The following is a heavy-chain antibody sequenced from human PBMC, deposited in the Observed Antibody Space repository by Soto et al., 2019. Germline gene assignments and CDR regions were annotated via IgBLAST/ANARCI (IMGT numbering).Heavy chain of an antibody. D-gene: IGHD3-10*01. CDR3: AIAPGSGGMDV. Sequence: QVQLVQSGAEVKKPGASVKVSCKASGYTFTSYAIHWVRQAPGQRLERMGWINAGNGNTKYSQKFQGRVTITRDTSASTAYMELSSLRYEDTAVYYCAIAPGSGGMDVWGQGTTVTVSS. CDR2: INAGNGNT. V-gene: IGHV1-3*01. CDR1: GYTFTSYA. J-gene: IGHJ6*02.